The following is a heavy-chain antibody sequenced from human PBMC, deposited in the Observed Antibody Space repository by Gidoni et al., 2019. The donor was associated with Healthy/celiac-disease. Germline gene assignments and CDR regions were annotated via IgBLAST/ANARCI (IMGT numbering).Heavy chain of an antibody. Sequence: QVQLVQSGAEVTKPGASLKVSCKASGYPFTGYYVHWVRQAPGQGLEWMGRINPNSGGTNYAQKFQGRVTMTRDTSISTAYMELSRLRSDDTAVYYCARWGGRRLSLDYWGQGTLVTVSS. CDR3: ARWGGRRLSLDY. D-gene: IGHD3-16*01. J-gene: IGHJ4*02. CDR2: INPNSGGT. CDR1: GYPFTGYY. V-gene: IGHV1-2*06.